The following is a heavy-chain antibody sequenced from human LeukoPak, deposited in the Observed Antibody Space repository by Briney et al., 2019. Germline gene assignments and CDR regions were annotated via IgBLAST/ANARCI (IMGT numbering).Heavy chain of an antibody. V-gene: IGHV4-59*08. CDR1: GGSISSYY. CDR3: ASFSWGSGSYTLGAIWSWFDT. J-gene: IGHJ5*02. Sequence: SETLSLTCTVSGGSISSYYWSWIRQRPGKGLEWIGYINYSGRTKYNPSLESRFTISVNTSKSQFSLTLRSVPAADTAVYCCASFSWGSGSYTLGAIWSWFDTWGQGTLVTVSS. D-gene: IGHD3-10*01. CDR2: INYSGRT.